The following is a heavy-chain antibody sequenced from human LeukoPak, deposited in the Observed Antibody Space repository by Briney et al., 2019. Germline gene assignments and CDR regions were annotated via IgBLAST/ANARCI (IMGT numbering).Heavy chain of an antibody. Sequence: GGSLRLSCAASGFTFSTCWMSWVRQAPGKGLEWVAIIKGDGSEKAYVDSVKGRFSISRDNAKNSLNLQMNSLRAEDTAVYYCARDSGYSGYSDYWGQGTLVTVSS. V-gene: IGHV3-7*05. CDR1: GFTFSTCW. J-gene: IGHJ4*02. CDR2: IKGDGSEK. D-gene: IGHD5-12*01. CDR3: ARDSGYSGYSDY.